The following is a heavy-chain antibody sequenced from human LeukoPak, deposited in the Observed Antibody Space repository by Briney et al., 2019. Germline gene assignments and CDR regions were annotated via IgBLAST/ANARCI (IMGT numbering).Heavy chain of an antibody. D-gene: IGHD2-21*01. CDR1: GFTFSSYG. Sequence: PGGSLRLSCAASGFTFSSYGMHWVRQAPGKGLEWVAVIWYDGSNKYYADSVKGRFTISRDTSGNTLYLQMNSLRAEDSAVYYCARDHSSDVWGQGTTVTVSS. V-gene: IGHV3-33*01. CDR3: ARDHSSDV. J-gene: IGHJ6*02. CDR2: IWYDGSNK.